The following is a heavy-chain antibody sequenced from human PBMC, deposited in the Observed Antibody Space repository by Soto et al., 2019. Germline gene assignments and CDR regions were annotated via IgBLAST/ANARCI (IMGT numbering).Heavy chain of an antibody. CDR3: AGGPGCSGGSCYSYDY. D-gene: IGHD2-15*01. CDR1: GGSFSGYY. J-gene: IGHJ4*02. V-gene: IGHV4-34*01. CDR2: INHSGST. Sequence: QVQLQQWGAGLLKPSETLSLTCAVYGGSFSGYYWSWIRQPPGKGLEWIGEINHSGSTNYNPSLKSRVTISVDTSKNQFALKLSSVTAADTAVYYCAGGPGCSGGSCYSYDYWGQGTLVTVSS.